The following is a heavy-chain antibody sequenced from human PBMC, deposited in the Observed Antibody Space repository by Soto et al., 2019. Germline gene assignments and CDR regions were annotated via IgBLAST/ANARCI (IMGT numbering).Heavy chain of an antibody. D-gene: IGHD2-21*02. J-gene: IGHJ6*02. CDR2: MYNTGST. CDR3: ARDLWGYCGTDCYPLDV. CDR1: GGSISRYY. V-gene: IGHV4-59*01. Sequence: SETLSLTCTVSGGSISRYYWSWTRQPPGKGLEWIGYMYNTGSTVYNPPFKSRVTISVDTSKNQFSLKLNSVTAADTAVYYCARDLWGYCGTDCYPLDVWGQGTTVT.